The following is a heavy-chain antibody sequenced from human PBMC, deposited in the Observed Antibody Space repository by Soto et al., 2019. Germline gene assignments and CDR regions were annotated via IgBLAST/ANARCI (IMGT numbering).Heavy chain of an antibody. D-gene: IGHD6-13*01. CDR2: IYWNDVN. CDR3: AHSAIYTNTWSDSDQ. V-gene: IGHV2-5*01. Sequence: QITLKASGPTLVKPTQTLTLTCTFSGFSLTTSGVAVGWIRPPPAKALQCLALIYWNDVNRYSPSLKSRRTITIDTSKNKVVLTVTNIDPVDTATYYCAHSAIYTNTWSDSDQLVRETLLTVSS. CDR1: GFSLTTSGVA. J-gene: IGHJ4*02.